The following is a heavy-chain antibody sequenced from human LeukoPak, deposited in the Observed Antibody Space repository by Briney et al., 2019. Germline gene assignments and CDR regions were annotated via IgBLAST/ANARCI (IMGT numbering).Heavy chain of an antibody. J-gene: IGHJ4*02. D-gene: IGHD4/OR15-4a*01. V-gene: IGHV3-73*01. CDR1: GFTFSDSA. CDR3: TRHLIGATPFDY. Sequence: GGSLRLSCAASGFTFSDSAFHWVRQASGKGLEWVGRIRSKPNNYATAYTASVKGRFTISRDDSKNTAYLQMSSLNTEDTAMYYCTRHLIGATPFDYWGQGTLVSVSS. CDR2: IRSKPNNYAT.